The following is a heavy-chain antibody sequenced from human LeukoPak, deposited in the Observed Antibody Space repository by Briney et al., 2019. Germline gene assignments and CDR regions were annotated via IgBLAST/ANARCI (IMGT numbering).Heavy chain of an antibody. J-gene: IGHJ4*02. CDR3: AKLAAAGTAHYYFNY. D-gene: IGHD6-13*01. Sequence: ASVKVSCKASGYTFTSYHMHWVRQAPGQGLEIMGIINPSGGSTTYAQKFQGRVTMTRDTSTSTVYMELSSLRSEDTAVYYCAKLAAAGTAHYYFNYWGQGTLVTVSS. CDR1: GYTFTSYH. CDR2: INPSGGST. V-gene: IGHV1-46*01.